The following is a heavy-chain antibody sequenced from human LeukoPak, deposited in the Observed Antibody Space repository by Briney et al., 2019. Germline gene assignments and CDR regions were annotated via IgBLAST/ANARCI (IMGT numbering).Heavy chain of an antibody. D-gene: IGHD3-10*01. CDR1: GGSFSGYY. V-gene: IGHV4-34*09. J-gene: IGHJ4*02. Sequence: SETLSLTCAVYGGSFSGYYWSWIRQPPGKGLEWIGYIYYSGSTYYNPSLKSRVTISVDTSKNQFSLKLSSVTAADTAVYYCARSCGSGIPDNYWGQGTLVTVSS. CDR2: IYYSGST. CDR3: ARSCGSGIPDNY.